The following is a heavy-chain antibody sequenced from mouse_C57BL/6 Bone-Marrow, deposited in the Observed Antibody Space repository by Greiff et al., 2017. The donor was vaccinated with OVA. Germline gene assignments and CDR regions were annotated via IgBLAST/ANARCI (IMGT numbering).Heavy chain of an antibody. Sequence: QVQLQQSGPGLVQPSQSLSITCTVSGFSLTSYGVHWVRQSPGKGLEWLGVIWRGGSTDYNAAFMSRLSITKDNSKSQVFFKMNSLQADDTAIYYCAKKSLYYYGSSQWYFDVWGTGTTVTVSS. CDR1: GFSLTSYG. J-gene: IGHJ1*03. V-gene: IGHV2-5*01. CDR3: AKKSLYYYGSSQWYFDV. D-gene: IGHD1-1*01. CDR2: IWRGGST.